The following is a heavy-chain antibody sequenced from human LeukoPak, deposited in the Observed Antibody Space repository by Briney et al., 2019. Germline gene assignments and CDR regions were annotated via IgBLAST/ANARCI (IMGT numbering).Heavy chain of an antibody. Sequence: SGPTLVKPTQTLTLTCTFSGFSLTTSGVGVGWIRQPPGKALEWLGLIYWDDDVRYNPSLKRRLTITKDTSKNQVVPTVTNMDPVDTATYYCVHSNILTLGGIDSWGQGTLVTVSS. CDR2: IYWDDDV. CDR3: VHSNILTLGGIDS. J-gene: IGHJ4*02. D-gene: IGHD3-9*01. V-gene: IGHV2-5*02. CDR1: GFSLTTSGVG.